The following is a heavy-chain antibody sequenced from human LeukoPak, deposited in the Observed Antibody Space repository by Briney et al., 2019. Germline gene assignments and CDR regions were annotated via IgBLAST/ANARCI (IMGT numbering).Heavy chain of an antibody. V-gene: IGHV3-21*01. CDR2: IDSNSNFM. CDR3: AREYYYDSSGYYYSDGYFDY. J-gene: IGHJ4*02. CDR1: GFTFGLYS. D-gene: IGHD3-22*01. Sequence: GGSLRLSCAASGFTFGLYSMTWVRQAPGKGLEWVSLIDSNSNFMNYADSVKGRFTISRDNAKKSLYLQMNSLRAEDTAVYYCAREYYYDSSGYYYSDGYFDYWGQGTLVTVSS.